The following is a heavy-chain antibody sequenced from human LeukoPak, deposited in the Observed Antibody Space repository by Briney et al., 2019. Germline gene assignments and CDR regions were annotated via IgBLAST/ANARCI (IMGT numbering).Heavy chain of an antibody. CDR1: GYTFTRYD. J-gene: IGHJ4*02. V-gene: IGHV1-8*01. CDR2: MNPNSGNT. CDR3: ARRTRYSSGWYVGY. D-gene: IGHD6-19*01. Sequence: ASVKVSCKASGYTFTRYDINWVRQATGQGLEWMGWMNPNSGNTGYAQKFQGRVTMTRNTSISTAYMELSSLRSEDTAVYYCARRTRYSSGWYVGYWGQGALVTVSS.